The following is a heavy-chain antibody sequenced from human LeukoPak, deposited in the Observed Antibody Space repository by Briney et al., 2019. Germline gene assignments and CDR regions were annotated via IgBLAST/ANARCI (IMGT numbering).Heavy chain of an antibody. CDR3: ATTRRDYDFWSGYRPIDY. Sequence: PGGSLRLSCAASGFTFSSYWMHRVRQAPGKGLGWVSRINSDGSSTNYADSVKGRFTISRDNAKNTLYLQMNSLRAEDTAVYYCATTRRDYDFWSGYRPIDYWGQGTLVTVSS. D-gene: IGHD3-3*01. J-gene: IGHJ4*02. CDR1: GFTFSSYW. CDR2: INSDGSST. V-gene: IGHV3-74*01.